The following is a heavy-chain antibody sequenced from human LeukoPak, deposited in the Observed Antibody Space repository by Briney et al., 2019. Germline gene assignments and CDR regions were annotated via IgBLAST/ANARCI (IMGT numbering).Heavy chain of an antibody. D-gene: IGHD6-19*01. Sequence: ASVKLSCKASGYTFTSYDINWVRQATGQGLEWMGWMNPNSGNTGYAQKFQGRVTITRNTSISTAYMELSSLRSEDTAVYYCARGGDRSGSFDYWGQGTLVTVSS. CDR3: ARGGDRSGSFDY. CDR2: MNPNSGNT. V-gene: IGHV1-8*03. J-gene: IGHJ4*02. CDR1: GYTFTSYD.